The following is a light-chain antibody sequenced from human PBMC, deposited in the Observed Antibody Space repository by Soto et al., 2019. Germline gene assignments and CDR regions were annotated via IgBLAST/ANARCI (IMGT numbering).Light chain of an antibody. CDR2: WAS. Sequence: DIVMTKSPETLDVSLGERATINCKSSQSLLYRSNNKNYFAWYQQKAGQAPELLIYWASTRESGVPDRFSGSGSGTNFTLTISNLQAEDAALYYCQQYYSIPLSFGRGTKVEIK. V-gene: IGKV4-1*01. CDR1: QSLLYRSNNKNY. CDR3: QQYYSIPLS. J-gene: IGKJ4*01.